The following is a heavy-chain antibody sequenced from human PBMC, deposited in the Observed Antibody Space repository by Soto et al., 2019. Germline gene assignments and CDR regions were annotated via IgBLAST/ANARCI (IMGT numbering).Heavy chain of an antibody. Sequence: GGSLRLSCAASGFTFSSYAMHWVRQAPGKGLEWVAVISYDGSNKYYADSVKGRFTISRDNSKNTLYLQMNSLRAEDTAVYYCARPGYSYGKTQFYYYYGMEVWGQGTTVTVSS. V-gene: IGHV3-30-3*01. CDR3: ARPGYSYGKTQFYYYYGMEV. D-gene: IGHD5-18*01. CDR1: GFTFSSYA. CDR2: ISYDGSNK. J-gene: IGHJ6*02.